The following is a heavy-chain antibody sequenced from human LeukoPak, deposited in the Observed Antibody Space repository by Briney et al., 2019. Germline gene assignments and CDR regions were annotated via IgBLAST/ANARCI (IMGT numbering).Heavy chain of an antibody. CDR1: GGSISSSSYY. CDR2: IYYSGST. Sequence: PSETLPLTCTVSGGSISSSSYYWGWIRQPPGKGLEWIGSIYYSGSTYYNPSLKSRVTISVDTSKNQFSLKLSSVTAADTAVYYCARPRGASYYYDSSGYYNTAFDIWGQGTMVTVSS. J-gene: IGHJ3*02. D-gene: IGHD3-22*01. CDR3: ARPRGASYYYDSSGYYNTAFDI. V-gene: IGHV4-39*01.